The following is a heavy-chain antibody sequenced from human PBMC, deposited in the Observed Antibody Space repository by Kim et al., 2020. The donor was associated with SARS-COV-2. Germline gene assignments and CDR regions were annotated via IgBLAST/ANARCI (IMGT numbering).Heavy chain of an antibody. CDR3: ARDPQQLNGMDV. Sequence: GGSLRLSCAASGFTFSDYYMSWIRQAPGKGLEWVSYISSSSSYTNYADSVKGRFTISRDNAKNSLYLQMNSLRAEDTAVYYCARDPQQLNGMDVWGQGTTVTVSS. D-gene: IGHD6-13*01. V-gene: IGHV3-11*05. CDR2: ISSSSSYT. J-gene: IGHJ6*02. CDR1: GFTFSDYY.